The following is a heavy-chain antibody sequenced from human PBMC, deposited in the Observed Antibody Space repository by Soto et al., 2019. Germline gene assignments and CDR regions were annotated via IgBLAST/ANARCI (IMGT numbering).Heavy chain of an antibody. CDR2: IHPRDSDT. D-gene: IGHD6-6*01. J-gene: IGHJ3*01. CDR1: GYDFSTYY. CDR3: ARDRRYSSYCCASDV. Sequence: EVQLVQSGAEVKKPGESLKISCKGSGYDFSTYYIGWVRQMPGKGLEWLGLIHPRDSDTRYSPSFQGQVTISVDQSINTAYLLWCSLKASDTATYYCARDRRYSSYCCASDVWGQGTKVTVSA. V-gene: IGHV5-51*01.